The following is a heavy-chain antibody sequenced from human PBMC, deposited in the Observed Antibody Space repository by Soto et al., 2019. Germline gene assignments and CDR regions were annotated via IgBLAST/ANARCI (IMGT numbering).Heavy chain of an antibody. V-gene: IGHV4-38-2*02. CDR2: IYHDGTT. CDR1: GYPITNGYF. J-gene: IGHJ3*02. Sequence: PSETLSLTCAVSGYPITNGYFWGWIRKPPGKGLEWIGSIYHDGTTNYNPSLKSRVIISVDTSKNQFSLELRSLTAADTAVYSCVRDTSLSPQLAFDIWGQGTMLTLS. D-gene: IGHD3-16*02. CDR3: VRDTSLSPQLAFDI.